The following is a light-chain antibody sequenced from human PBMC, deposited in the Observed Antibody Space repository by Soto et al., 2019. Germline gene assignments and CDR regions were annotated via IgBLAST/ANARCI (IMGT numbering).Light chain of an antibody. J-gene: IGLJ1*01. V-gene: IGLV2-8*01. Sequence: QSALTQPPSASGSPGQSVTISCTGNSSDVGGYNYVSWHQQHPGKAPKLIIYEVSQRASGVPARFSGSNSGNTASLSVSGLQAEDEADYYCSSYAGSNTFVFGTGTKLTVL. CDR3: SSYAGSNTFV. CDR2: EVS. CDR1: SSDVGGYNY.